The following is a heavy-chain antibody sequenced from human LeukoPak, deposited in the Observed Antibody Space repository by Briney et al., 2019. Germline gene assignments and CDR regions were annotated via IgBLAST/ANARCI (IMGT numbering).Heavy chain of an antibody. Sequence: QAPXKGGEWVANXKQEGGEKDYVDSVEGGFTISRDNAKNSVFLQMNSLRVEDTALSYCARHRDYSRSLFYAYDAFDLWGQGTMVTVSS. V-gene: IGHV3-7*03. CDR3: ARHRDYSRSLFYAYDAFDL. CDR2: XKQEGGEK. J-gene: IGHJ3*01. D-gene: IGHD3-16*01.